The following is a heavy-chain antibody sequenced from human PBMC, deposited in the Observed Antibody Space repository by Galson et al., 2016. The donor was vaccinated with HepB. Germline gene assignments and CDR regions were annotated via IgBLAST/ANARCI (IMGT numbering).Heavy chain of an antibody. V-gene: IGHV4-61*02. CDR3: ARDWGYFDL. Sequence: TLSLTCTVSGGSISSDTHYWSWIRQPPGKGLEWLGRLYTSGSPTYNASLRSRLTISMDTSKNQFSLNLRSVIAADTAVYYCARDWGYFDLWGRGTLVTVFS. J-gene: IGHJ2*01. CDR2: LYTSGSP. CDR1: GGSISSDTHY. D-gene: IGHD3-16*01.